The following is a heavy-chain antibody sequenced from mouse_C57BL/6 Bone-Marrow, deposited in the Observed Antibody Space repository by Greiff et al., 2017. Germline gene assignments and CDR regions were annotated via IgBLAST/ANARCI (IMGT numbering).Heavy chain of an antibody. CDR1: GFTFSSYA. CDR2: LSDGGSYT. D-gene: IGHD2-12*01. J-gene: IGHJ2*01. CDR3: ARYSHFDY. V-gene: IGHV5-4*03. Sequence: EVKVVESGGGLVKPGGSLKLSCAASGFTFSSYAMSWVRQTPEKRLEWVATLSDGGSYTYYPDNVKGRFTISRDNAKNNLYMQMSHLKSEDTAMYYCARYSHFDYWGQGTTLTVSS.